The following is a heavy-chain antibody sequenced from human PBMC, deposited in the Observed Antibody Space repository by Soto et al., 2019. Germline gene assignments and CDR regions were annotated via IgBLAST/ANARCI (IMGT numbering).Heavy chain of an antibody. J-gene: IGHJ5*02. V-gene: IGHV4-30-4*01. Sequence: SETLSLTCTGSGGSVSSGNYYWSWIRQPPGKGLEWIGYIYYSGSTYYNPSPKSRVTISVDTSKNQFSLKLKSVTAADTAVYFCARPGKFYYYANSGLPFDPWGQGTLVTVSS. CDR2: IYYSGST. D-gene: IGHD3-22*01. CDR3: ARPGKFYYYANSGLPFDP. CDR1: GGSVSSGNYY.